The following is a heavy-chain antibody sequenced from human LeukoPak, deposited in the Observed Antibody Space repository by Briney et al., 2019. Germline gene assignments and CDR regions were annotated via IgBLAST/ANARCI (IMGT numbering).Heavy chain of an antibody. J-gene: IGHJ3*02. CDR1: GFTFSTHG. V-gene: IGHV3-23*01. Sequence: GGSLRLPCAASGFTFSTHGMAWVRQAPGKGLEWVSAITNYGGTTSHAASVRGRFTISRDNAKNSLYLQMNSLRAEDTAVYYCASYGGYNVAFDIWGQGTMVTVSS. D-gene: IGHD4-17*01. CDR3: ASYGGYNVAFDI. CDR2: ITNYGGTT.